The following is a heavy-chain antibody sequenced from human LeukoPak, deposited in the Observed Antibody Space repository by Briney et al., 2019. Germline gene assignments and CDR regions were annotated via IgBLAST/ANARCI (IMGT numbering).Heavy chain of an antibody. V-gene: IGHV3-15*01. Sequence: GGSLRLSCAASGFTFSSYGMSWVRQAPGKGLEWVGRIKSKTDGGTTDYAAPVKGRFTISRDDSKNTLYLQMNSLKTEDTAVYYCTTGLQLLYDGLQLDYWGQGTLVTVSS. J-gene: IGHJ4*02. D-gene: IGHD2-2*02. CDR3: TTGLQLLYDGLQLDY. CDR2: IKSKTDGGTT. CDR1: GFTFSSYG.